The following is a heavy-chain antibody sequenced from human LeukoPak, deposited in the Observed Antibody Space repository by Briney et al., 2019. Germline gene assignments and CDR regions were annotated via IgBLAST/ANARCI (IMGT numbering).Heavy chain of an antibody. CDR2: IYYSGST. D-gene: IGHD3-22*01. CDR1: GGSISSSSYY. V-gene: IGHV4-39*01. J-gene: IGHJ4*02. Sequence: PSETLSLTCTVSGGSISSSSYYWGWIRQLPGKGLEWIGSIYYSGSTYNNPSLKRRVTISVDTSKNQFSLKLSSVTAADTAVYYCARLGYYYDSSAKGAFDYWGQGTLVTVPS. CDR3: ARLGYYYDSSAKGAFDY.